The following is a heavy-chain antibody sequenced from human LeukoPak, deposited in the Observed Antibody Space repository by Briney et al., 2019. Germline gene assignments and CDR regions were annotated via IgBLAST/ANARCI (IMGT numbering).Heavy chain of an antibody. CDR3: ARKPYSSGWYNWFDP. CDR1: GESFSGYY. J-gene: IGHJ5*02. D-gene: IGHD6-19*01. Sequence: PSETLSLTCAVYGESFSGYYWSWIRQPPGKGLEWIGEINHSGSTNYNPSLKSRVTISVDTSKNQFSLKLSSVTAADTAVYYCARKPYSSGWYNWFDPWGQGTLVTVSS. V-gene: IGHV4-34*01. CDR2: INHSGST.